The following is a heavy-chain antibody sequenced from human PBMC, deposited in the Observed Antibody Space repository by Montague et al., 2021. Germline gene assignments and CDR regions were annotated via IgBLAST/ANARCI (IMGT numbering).Heavy chain of an antibody. J-gene: IGHJ5*02. V-gene: IGHV3-30-3*01. D-gene: IGHD3-22*01. CDR3: ARWRVYYDSSGYAA. CDR2: ISHDGSNK. Sequence: SRSLSFSASGFPFSTFPMHWVRQAPGKGLEWVALISHDGSNKYYADSVRGRFTVSRDNSKNTLYLQTSSLRADDTAVYYCARWRVYYDSSGYAAWGRGTLVTVSS. CDR1: GFPFSTFP.